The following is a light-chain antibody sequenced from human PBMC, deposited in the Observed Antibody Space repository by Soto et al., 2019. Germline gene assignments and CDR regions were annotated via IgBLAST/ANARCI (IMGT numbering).Light chain of an antibody. J-gene: IGLJ1*01. CDR2: DIS. CDR3: CSYAGSYSYV. CDR1: SRDVGDYKY. V-gene: IGLV2-11*01. Sequence: QSALTQPRSVSGSPGQSVTISCTGTSRDVGDYKYVSWYRQDPGKAPTIIIYDISERPSGFPDRFSGSNSGNTASLTISGLQAEDESDYYCCSYAGSYSYVFGTGTKVTVL.